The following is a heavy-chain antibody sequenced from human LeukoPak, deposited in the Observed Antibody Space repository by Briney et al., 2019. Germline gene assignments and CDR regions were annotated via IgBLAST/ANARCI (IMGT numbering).Heavy chain of an antibody. CDR3: AGTSPSMVANFDY. J-gene: IGHJ4*02. Sequence: PGRSLRLSCAASGFTFSSYGMHWVRQAPGKGLEWVAVIRYDGSNKYYADSVKGRFTISRDNSKNTLYLQMNSLRAEDTAVYYCAGTSPSMVANFDYWGQGTLVTVSS. CDR1: GFTFSSYG. V-gene: IGHV3-33*01. CDR2: IRYDGSNK. D-gene: IGHD5-12*01.